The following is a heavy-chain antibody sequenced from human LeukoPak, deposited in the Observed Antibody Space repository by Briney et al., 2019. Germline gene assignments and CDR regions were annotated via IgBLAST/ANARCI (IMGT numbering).Heavy chain of an antibody. CDR3: ARGLLVGNTGYYFDF. D-gene: IGHD1-26*01. Sequence: SETLSLTCTVSGGSINGYYWTWIRQPPGKGLEWTGYIYYSGSTNYQPSLESRVTLSLDTSKKQFSLELTSVTAADTAVYYCARGLLVGNTGYYFDFWGQGTLVTVSS. CDR1: GGSINGYY. V-gene: IGHV4-59*01. CDR2: IYYSGST. J-gene: IGHJ4*02.